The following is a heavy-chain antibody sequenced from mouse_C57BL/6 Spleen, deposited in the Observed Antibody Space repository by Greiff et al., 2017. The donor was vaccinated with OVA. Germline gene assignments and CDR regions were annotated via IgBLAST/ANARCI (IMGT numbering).Heavy chain of an antibody. D-gene: IGHD1-1*01. CDR1: GFTFSSYA. J-gene: IGHJ4*01. CDR3: TRDRGSKGLYAMDY. CDR2: ISSGGDYI. Sequence: EVNVVESGEGLVKPGGSLKLSCAASGFTFSSYAMSWVRQTPEKRLEWVAYISSGGDYIYYADTVKGRFTISRDNARNTLYLQMSSLKSEDTAMYYCTRDRGSKGLYAMDYWGQGTSVTVSS. V-gene: IGHV5-9-1*02.